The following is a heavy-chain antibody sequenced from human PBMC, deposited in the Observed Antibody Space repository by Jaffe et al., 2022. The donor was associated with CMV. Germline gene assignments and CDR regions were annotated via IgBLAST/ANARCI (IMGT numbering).Heavy chain of an antibody. CDR3: ASSIAAAGTNYYYYMDV. J-gene: IGHJ6*03. Sequence: EVQLVQSGAEVKKPGESLRISCKGSGYSFTSYWISWVRQMPGKGLEWMGRIDPSDSYTNYSPSFQGHVTISADKSISTAYLQWSSLKASDTAMYYCASSIAAAGTNYYYYMDVWGKGTTVTVSS. CDR2: IDPSDSYT. CDR1: GYSFTSYW. D-gene: IGHD6-13*01. V-gene: IGHV5-10-1*03.